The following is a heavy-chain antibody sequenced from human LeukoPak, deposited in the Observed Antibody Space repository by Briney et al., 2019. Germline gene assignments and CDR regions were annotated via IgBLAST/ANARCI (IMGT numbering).Heavy chain of an antibody. D-gene: IGHD3-16*02. J-gene: IGHJ4*02. V-gene: IGHV4-39*01. CDR2: IYYSGST. CDR3: AKSRGDRPLGY. CDR1: DGSIRSNNFY. Sequence: SSETLSLTCSVSDGSIRSNNFYWGWIRQPPGKGLEWIGSIYYSGSTYYNPSLKSRVTMSIDTSKNYFSLKLNSVTAADTAVYYCAKSRGDRPLGYWGQGTLVTVSS.